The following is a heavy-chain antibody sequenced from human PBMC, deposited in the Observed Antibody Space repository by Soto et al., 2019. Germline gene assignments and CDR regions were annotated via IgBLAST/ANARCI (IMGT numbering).Heavy chain of an antibody. V-gene: IGHV3-23*01. D-gene: IGHD1-7*01. CDR1: GFTFSSYA. J-gene: IGHJ4*02. Sequence: GGSLRLSCAASGFTFSSYAMSWVRQAPGKGLEWVSAISGSGGSTYYADSVKGRFTISRDNSKNTLYLQMNSLRAEDTAVYYCAKDLGRMKLLANFDYWGQGTLVTVSS. CDR2: ISGSGGST. CDR3: AKDLGRMKLLANFDY.